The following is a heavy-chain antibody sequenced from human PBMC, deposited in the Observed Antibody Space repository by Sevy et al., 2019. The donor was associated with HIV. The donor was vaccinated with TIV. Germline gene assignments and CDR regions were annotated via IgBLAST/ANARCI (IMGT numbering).Heavy chain of an antibody. CDR1: GGSISSGGYY. J-gene: IGHJ5*02. Sequence: SETLSLTCTVSGGSISSGGYYWSWIRQHPGKGLEWIGYIYYSWSTYYNPSLKSRVTISVDTSKNQFSLKLSSVTAADTAVYYCARVRRCSSTSCYEARPWFDPWGQGTLVTVSS. CDR3: ARVRRCSSTSCYEARPWFDP. CDR2: IYYSWST. D-gene: IGHD2-2*01. V-gene: IGHV4-31*03.